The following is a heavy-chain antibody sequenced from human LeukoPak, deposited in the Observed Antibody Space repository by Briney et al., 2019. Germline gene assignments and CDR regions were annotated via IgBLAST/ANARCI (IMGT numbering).Heavy chain of an antibody. CDR1: GLTFSTSG. CDR2: IGPTGFDR. J-gene: IGHJ4*02. D-gene: IGHD1-14*01. Sequence: GGSLRLSCTTSGLTFSTSGFNWVRQAPGKGLEWVASIGPTGFDRYHADSIKGRFAISRDNANNFLYLQMDSLRAEDTAVYYCATETNGRHYDYWGQGTLLTVSS. CDR3: ATETNGRHYDY. V-gene: IGHV3-21*06.